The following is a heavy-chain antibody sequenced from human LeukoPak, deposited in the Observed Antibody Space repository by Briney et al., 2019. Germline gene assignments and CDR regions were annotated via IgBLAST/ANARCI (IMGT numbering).Heavy chain of an antibody. CDR1: GGSISSGGYS. CDR2: IYHSGST. D-gene: IGHD3-10*01. J-gene: IGHJ4*02. Sequence: SETLSLTCAVSGGSISSGGYSWSWIRQPPGKDLEWIGYIYHSGSTYYNPSLKSRVTISVDRSKNQFSLKLSSVTAADTAVYYCARGDHYGSGSYYKGGFDYWGQGTLVTVSS. V-gene: IGHV4-30-2*01. CDR3: ARGDHYGSGSYYKGGFDY.